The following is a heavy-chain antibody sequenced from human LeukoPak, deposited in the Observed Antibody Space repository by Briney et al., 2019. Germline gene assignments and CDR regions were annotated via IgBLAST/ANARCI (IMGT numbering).Heavy chain of an antibody. D-gene: IGHD6-13*01. J-gene: IGHJ3*01. CDR1: GFTFSNYA. CDR2: ISDSGST. Sequence: PGGSLRLSCAASGFTFSNYAMTWVRQAPGKGLEWVSTISDSGSTFYADSVKGRFTISRDNSKNTLFLQMNGLRADDTAVYYCAKDWPSEWQQLPDYDAVDVWGQGTMDTVSS. V-gene: IGHV3-23*01. CDR3: AKDWPSEWQQLPDYDAVDV.